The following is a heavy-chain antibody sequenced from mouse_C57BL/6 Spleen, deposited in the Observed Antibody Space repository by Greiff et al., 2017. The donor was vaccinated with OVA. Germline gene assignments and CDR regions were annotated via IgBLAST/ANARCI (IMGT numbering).Heavy chain of an antibody. CDR3: TETYGNYEGAWFAY. CDR2: IRLKSDNYAT. Sequence: EVKVVESGGGLVQPGGSMKLSCVASGFTFSNYWMNWVRQSPEKGLEWVAQIRLKSDNYATHYAESVKGRFTISRDDSKSSVYLQMNNLRAEDTGIYYCTETYGNYEGAWFAYWGQGTLVTVSA. CDR1: GFTFSNYW. D-gene: IGHD2-1*01. J-gene: IGHJ3*01. V-gene: IGHV6-3*01.